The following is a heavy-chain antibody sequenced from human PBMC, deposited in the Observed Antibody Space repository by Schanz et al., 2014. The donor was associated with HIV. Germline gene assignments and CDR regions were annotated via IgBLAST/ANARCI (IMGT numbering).Heavy chain of an antibody. D-gene: IGHD3-9*01. J-gene: IGHJ4*03. CDR3: AKWQDWPGPQLDH. Sequence: VQLLQSGAEVKKPGASVKVSCKTSGYTFASYGITWVRQAPGQGLDWVGWISPYNGDRKYDQKFQGRVTLTTDTSTNTAYMELRSLRSDDTAVYYCAKWQDWPGPQLDHWGHGSLVIVSS. CDR2: ISPYNGDR. V-gene: IGHV1-18*01. CDR1: GYTFASYG.